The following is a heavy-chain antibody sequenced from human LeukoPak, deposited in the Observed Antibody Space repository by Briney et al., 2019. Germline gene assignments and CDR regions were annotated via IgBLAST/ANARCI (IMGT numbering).Heavy chain of an antibody. J-gene: IGHJ5*02. Sequence: PSETLSLTCTVSGGSISSGSYYWSWIRQPAGKGLEWIGSIYHSGSTYYNPSLKSRVTISVDTSKNQFSLKLSSVTAADTAVYYCARLGRCSSTSCFDPWGQGTLVTVSS. CDR2: IYHSGST. CDR3: ARLGRCSSTSCFDP. V-gene: IGHV4-39*07. CDR1: GGSISSGSYY. D-gene: IGHD2-2*01.